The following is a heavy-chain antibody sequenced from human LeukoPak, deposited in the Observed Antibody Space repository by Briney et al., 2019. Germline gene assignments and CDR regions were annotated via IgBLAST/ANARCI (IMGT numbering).Heavy chain of an antibody. CDR3: AKDGYSSAWNFDP. D-gene: IGHD6-19*01. CDR2: ISGSGDIA. CDR1: GFTFSNYG. Sequence: GGSLRLSCAASGFTFSNYGMSWVRQAPGKGLQWVSLISGSGDIAYYADSVKGRFTISRDNSKNRLYLQMNSLRAEDTAVYYCAKDGYSSAWNFDPWGQGTLVTVSS. V-gene: IGHV3-23*01. J-gene: IGHJ5*02.